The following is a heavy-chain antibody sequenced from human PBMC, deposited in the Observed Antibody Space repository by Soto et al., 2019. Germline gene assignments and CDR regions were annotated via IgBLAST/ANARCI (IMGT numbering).Heavy chain of an antibody. V-gene: IGHV5-51*01. Sequence: PGESLKISCKGSGYSFTSYWIGWVRQMPGKGLEWMGIIYPGDSDTRYSPSFQGQVTISADKSINTAYLQWSSLKASDTAMYYCARLFGSLYGSGSAPLDYWGQGTLVTVSS. D-gene: IGHD3-10*01. CDR2: IYPGDSDT. J-gene: IGHJ4*02. CDR1: GYSFTSYW. CDR3: ARLFGSLYGSGSAPLDY.